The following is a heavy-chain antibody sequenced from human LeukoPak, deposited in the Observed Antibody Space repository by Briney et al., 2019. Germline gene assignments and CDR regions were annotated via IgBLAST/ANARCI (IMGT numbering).Heavy chain of an antibody. CDR2: ISAYNGNT. Sequence: ASVKVSCKASGYTFTSYGISWVRQAPGQGREWMGWISAYNGNTNYAQKLQGRVTMTTDTSTSTAYMELRSLRSDDPAVYYCARTMVRGAYDAFDIWGQGTMVTVSS. D-gene: IGHD3-10*01. J-gene: IGHJ3*02. CDR3: ARTMVRGAYDAFDI. CDR1: GYTFTSYG. V-gene: IGHV1-18*01.